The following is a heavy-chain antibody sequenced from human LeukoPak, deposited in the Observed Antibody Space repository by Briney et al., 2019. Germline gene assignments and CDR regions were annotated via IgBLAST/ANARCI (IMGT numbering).Heavy chain of an antibody. CDR2: ISAGGDST. J-gene: IGHJ4*02. V-gene: IGHV3-23*01. CDR1: GFNFRSHA. D-gene: IGHD3-3*01. CDR3: AKLFWSGYYSGNSPIDY. Sequence: GGSLRLSCAASGFNFRSHAMSWVRQAPGKGLEWVSGISAGGDSTYYADSVKGRITISRDNSKNTLYLQMNSLRAEDTAVYYCAKLFWSGYYSGNSPIDYWGQGTLVTVSS.